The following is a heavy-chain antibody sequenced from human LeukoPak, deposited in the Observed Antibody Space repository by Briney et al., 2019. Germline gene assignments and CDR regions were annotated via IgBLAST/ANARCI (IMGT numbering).Heavy chain of an antibody. D-gene: IGHD2/OR15-2a*01. CDR1: GGSITTSSYY. V-gene: IGHV4-39*01. J-gene: IGHJ2*01. Sequence: SETLSLTCTVSGGSITTSSYYWGWIRRPPGKGLEWIGIIYYSGSTYYNPSLKGRVTISVDTSKNQFSLKLSSVTAADTAVYYCARAFRARYFDLWSRGTLVTVSS. CDR2: IYYSGST. CDR3: ARAFRARYFDL.